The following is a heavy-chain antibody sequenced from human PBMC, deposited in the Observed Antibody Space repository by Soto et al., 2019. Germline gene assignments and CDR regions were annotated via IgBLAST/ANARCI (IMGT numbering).Heavy chain of an antibody. CDR2: ISSSSSYI. CDR1: GFTFSSYS. J-gene: IGHJ5*02. CDR3: ARLDYSNYGFDP. Sequence: GGSLRLSCAASGFTFSSYSMNWVRQAPGKGLEWVSSISSSSSYIYYADSVKGRFTISRDNAKNSLYLQMNSLRAEDTAVYYCARLDYSNYGFDPWGQGTLVTVSS. V-gene: IGHV3-21*01. D-gene: IGHD4-4*01.